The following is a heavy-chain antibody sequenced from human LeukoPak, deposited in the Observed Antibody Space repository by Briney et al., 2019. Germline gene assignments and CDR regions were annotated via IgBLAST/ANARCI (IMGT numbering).Heavy chain of an antibody. D-gene: IGHD3-9*01. Sequence: PSETLSLTCAVYGGSFSGYYWSWIRQPPGKGLEWIGEINHSGSTNYNPSLKSRVTISVDTSKNQFSLKLSSVTAADTAVYYCAIRYFDWLFNGMDVWGQGTTDTVSS. J-gene: IGHJ6*02. CDR1: GGSFSGYY. CDR2: INHSGST. CDR3: AIRYFDWLFNGMDV. V-gene: IGHV4-34*01.